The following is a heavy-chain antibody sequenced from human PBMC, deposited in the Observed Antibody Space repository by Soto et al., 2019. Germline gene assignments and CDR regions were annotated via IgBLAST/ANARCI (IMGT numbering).Heavy chain of an antibody. J-gene: IGHJ4*02. Sequence: LSLTCTVSGGSISSGGYYWSWIRQHPGKGLEWIGYIYYSGSTYYNPSLKSRVTISVDTSKNQFSLKLSSVTAADTAVYYCARDSANCGGDCYLPAFDYWGQGTLVTVSS. CDR2: IYYSGST. CDR3: ARDSANCGGDCYLPAFDY. CDR1: GGSISSGGYY. D-gene: IGHD2-21*02. V-gene: IGHV4-31*03.